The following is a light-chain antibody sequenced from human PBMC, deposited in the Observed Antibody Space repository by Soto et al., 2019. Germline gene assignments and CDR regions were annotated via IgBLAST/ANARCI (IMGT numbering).Light chain of an antibody. V-gene: IGLV2-11*01. Sequence: QSALTQPRSVSGSPGQPVTISCTGTSNDVGGYDYVSWNQQHPGKAPKLIIYDVSKRPSGVPDRFSGSKSGNTASLTISGLQAEDEADYYCCSYAGTYSYVFGTGTKVTVL. CDR1: SNDVGGYDY. CDR2: DVS. CDR3: CSYAGTYSYV. J-gene: IGLJ1*01.